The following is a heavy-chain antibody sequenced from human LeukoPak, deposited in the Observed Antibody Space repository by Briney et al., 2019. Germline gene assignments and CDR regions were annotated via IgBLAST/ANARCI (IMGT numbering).Heavy chain of an antibody. D-gene: IGHD3-3*01. J-gene: IGHJ4*02. CDR3: ARGAGITIFGVASED. V-gene: IGHV1-69*13. CDR1: GGTFSSYA. CDR2: IIPIFGTA. Sequence: ASVKVSCKASGGTFSSYAISWVRQAPGQGLEWMGGIIPIFGTANYAQKFQGRVTITADESTSTAYKELSSLRSEDTAVYYCARGAGITIFGVASEDWGQGTLVTVSS.